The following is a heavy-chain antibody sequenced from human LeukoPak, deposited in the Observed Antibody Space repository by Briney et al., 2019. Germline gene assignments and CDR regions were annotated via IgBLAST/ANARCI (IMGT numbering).Heavy chain of an antibody. CDR1: GYSISSDYY. Sequence: SETLSLTCTVSGYSISSDYYWGWIRQPPGKGLEWIGSIYYSGSTYYNPSLKSRVTISVDTSKNQFSLKLSSVTAADTAVYYCARQGGSYSVYNYWGQGTLVTVSS. CDR2: IYYSGST. J-gene: IGHJ4*02. CDR3: ARQGGSYSVYNY. D-gene: IGHD1-26*01. V-gene: IGHV4-38-2*02.